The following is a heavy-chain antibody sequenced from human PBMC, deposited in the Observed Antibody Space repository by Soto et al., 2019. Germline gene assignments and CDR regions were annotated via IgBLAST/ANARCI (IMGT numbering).Heavy chain of an antibody. Sequence: ASVKVSCKSSGYPFTHYGITWVRQAPGQGLEWMGWMSPYNGNTNYGQTLQGRVTLTTDTSTSTVYMELSSLRSEDTAVYYCAREVGAGRFDPWGQGTLVTVSS. V-gene: IGHV1-18*01. CDR1: GYPFTHYG. CDR2: MSPYNGNT. J-gene: IGHJ5*02. D-gene: IGHD1-26*01. CDR3: AREVGAGRFDP.